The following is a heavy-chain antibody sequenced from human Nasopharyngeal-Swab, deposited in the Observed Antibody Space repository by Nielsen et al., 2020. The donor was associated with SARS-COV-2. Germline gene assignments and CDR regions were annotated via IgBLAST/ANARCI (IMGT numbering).Heavy chain of an antibody. Sequence: PETLSLTFTVSGGSISSYYWSWIRQPPGKGLEWIGYIYYSGSTNYNPSLKSRVTISVDTSKNQFSLKLSSVTAADTAVYYCARHLAVAGDFDYWGQGTLVTVSS. CDR2: IYYSGST. J-gene: IGHJ4*02. CDR1: GGSISSYY. D-gene: IGHD6-19*01. CDR3: ARHLAVAGDFDY. V-gene: IGHV4-59*08.